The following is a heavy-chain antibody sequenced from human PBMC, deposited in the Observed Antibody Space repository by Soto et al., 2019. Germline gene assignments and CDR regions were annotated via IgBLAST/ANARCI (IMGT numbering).Heavy chain of an antibody. D-gene: IGHD3-16*01. Sequence: AQLLKSGGGLVQPGGSLRLSCEASGLIFATTAMGWVRQAPGKGLEWVATISGSGVRTYYADSVKGRFTISRGNSKNTLFLQMNSLRADDTAVYFCAAVMGSDYDYVWGSLSFDHWGQGALVTVST. CDR3: AAVMGSDYDYVWGSLSFDH. CDR2: ISGSGVRT. CDR1: GLIFATTA. V-gene: IGHV3-23*01. J-gene: IGHJ4*02.